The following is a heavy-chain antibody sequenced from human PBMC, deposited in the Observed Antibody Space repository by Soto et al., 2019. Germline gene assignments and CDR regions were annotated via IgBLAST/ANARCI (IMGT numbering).Heavy chain of an antibody. CDR1: GYTFTSYD. J-gene: IGHJ4*02. CDR3: ARGLSYDFWSGYYLNFDY. D-gene: IGHD3-3*01. Sequence: ASVKVSCKASGYTFTSYDINWVRQATGQGLEWMGWMNPNSGNTGYAQKFQGRVTMTRNTSISTAYMELSSLRSEDTAVYYCARGLSYDFWSGYYLNFDYWGQGTLVTV. CDR2: MNPNSGNT. V-gene: IGHV1-8*01.